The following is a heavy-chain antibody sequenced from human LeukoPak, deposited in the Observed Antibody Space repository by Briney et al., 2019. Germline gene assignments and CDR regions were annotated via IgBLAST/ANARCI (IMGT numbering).Heavy chain of an antibody. CDR1: GYSFTSNW. D-gene: IGHD3-10*01. CDR2: IYPGDSDT. J-gene: IGHJ4*02. CDR3: ARHTDDYGAGIYNSRPIDY. V-gene: IGHV5-51*01. Sequence: GESLKISCKGSGYSFTSNWIGWVRQLPGKGLEWMGIIYPGDSDTRYSPSFQGQVTISADKSSRTAYLQWSSLKASDTAMYYCARHTDDYGAGIYNSRPIDYWGQGTLVTVSS.